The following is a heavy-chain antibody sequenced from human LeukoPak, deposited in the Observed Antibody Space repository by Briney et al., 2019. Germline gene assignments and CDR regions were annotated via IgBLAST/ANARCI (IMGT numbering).Heavy chain of an antibody. J-gene: IGHJ5*02. CDR1: GFIFSDYY. D-gene: IGHD1-1*01. CDR2: ISGPSTYT. CDR3: ARGGSTGTNLNWVDP. V-gene: IGHV3-11*05. Sequence: GGSLRLSCAASGFIFSDYYMSWIRQAPGKGLEWVSYISGPSTYTNYAGSVKGRFTISRDNTKNSLYLQMNSLRAEDTAVYYCARGGSTGTNLNWVDPRGQGTLVTVSS.